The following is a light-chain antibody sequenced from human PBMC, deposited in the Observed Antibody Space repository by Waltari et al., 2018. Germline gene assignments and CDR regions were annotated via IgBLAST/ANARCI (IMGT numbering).Light chain of an antibody. CDR3: QQYNNWPPGT. CDR1: QSVSSN. Sequence: ELVMTQSPATLPVSPGERATLSCRASQSVSSNLAWYQQKPGQAPRLLIYGASTRATGIPARFSGSGSGTEFTLTISSLQSEDFAVYYCQQYNNWPPGTFGPGTKVDIK. J-gene: IGKJ3*01. V-gene: IGKV3-15*01. CDR2: GAS.